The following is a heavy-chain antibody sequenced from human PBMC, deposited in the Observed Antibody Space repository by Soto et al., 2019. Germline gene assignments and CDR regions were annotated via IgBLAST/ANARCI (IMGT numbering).Heavy chain of an antibody. Sequence: PSETLSLTCAVYGGSFSGYYWSWIRQPPGKGLEWIGEINHSGSTNYNPSLKSRVTISVDTSKNQFSLKLSSVTAADTAVYYCARALGTVVVVAATRAYYFDYWGQGTLVIVSA. CDR3: ARALGTVVVVAATRAYYFDY. CDR1: GGSFSGYY. J-gene: IGHJ4*02. CDR2: INHSGST. V-gene: IGHV4-34*01. D-gene: IGHD2-15*01.